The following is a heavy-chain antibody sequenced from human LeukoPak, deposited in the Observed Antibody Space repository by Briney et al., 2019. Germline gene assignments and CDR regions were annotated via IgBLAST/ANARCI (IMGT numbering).Heavy chain of an antibody. CDR3: AGGLTSFDY. Sequence: SETLSLTCTVSGGSISTYYWTWIRQPPGKGLEWIWYIYYSGSTFYNPSLKSRVTVSVDTSKNQFSLKLTSVTAADTAVYYCAGGLTSFDYWGQGTLVTVSS. V-gene: IGHV4-59*08. CDR2: IYYSGST. J-gene: IGHJ4*02. CDR1: GGSISTYY. D-gene: IGHD3-16*01.